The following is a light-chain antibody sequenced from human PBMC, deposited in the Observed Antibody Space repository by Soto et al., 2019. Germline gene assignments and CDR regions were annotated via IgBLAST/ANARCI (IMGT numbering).Light chain of an antibody. V-gene: IGKV1-39*01. CDR2: AAS. CDR3: QQSYSDPYT. Sequence: DIQMTQSPSSLSASVGDRVTITCRASQSITTYLNWYRQKPGKAPKLLIYAASSLQSGVPSRFSGSGSETEFTLSISSLQPEDFATYFCQQSYSDPYTFGQGTKLEVK. J-gene: IGKJ2*01. CDR1: QSITTY.